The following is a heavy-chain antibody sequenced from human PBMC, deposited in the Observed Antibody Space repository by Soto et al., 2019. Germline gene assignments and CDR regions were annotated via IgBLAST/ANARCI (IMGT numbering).Heavy chain of an antibody. CDR1: GGSFSGYD. Sequence: QVQLQQWGAGLLKPSETLSLTCAVYGGSFSGYDWTWIRQPPGTGLEWIGEINHSGSTNYNPSLKSRATISVDTSKNQFSPKLTSVTAADTAVYYCARDKITSLFDYWGQGTLVTVSS. CDR2: INHSGST. D-gene: IGHD3-10*01. J-gene: IGHJ4*02. CDR3: ARDKITSLFDY. V-gene: IGHV4-34*01.